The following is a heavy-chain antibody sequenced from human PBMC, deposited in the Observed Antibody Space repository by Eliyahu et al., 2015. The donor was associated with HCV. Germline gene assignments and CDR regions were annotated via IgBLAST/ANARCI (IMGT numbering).Heavy chain of an antibody. CDR3: ARDPPFSSGWAGGWFDP. CDR2: ISSSSSYI. CDR1: GFXFSSYS. D-gene: IGHD6-19*01. V-gene: IGHV3-21*01. Sequence: EVQLVESGGGLVKPGGSLRLSCAASGFXFSSYSMNWVRQAPGKGLEWVSSISSSSSYIYYADSVKGRFTISRDNAKNSLYLQMNSLRAEDTAVYYCARDPPFSSGWAGGWFDPWGQGTLVTVSS. J-gene: IGHJ5*02.